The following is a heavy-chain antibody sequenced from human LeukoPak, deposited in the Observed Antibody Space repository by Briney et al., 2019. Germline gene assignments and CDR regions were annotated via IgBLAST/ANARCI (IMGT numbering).Heavy chain of an antibody. V-gene: IGHV3-33*08. CDR3: ARGDLGYCSSTSCSYYYYGMDV. D-gene: IGHD2-2*01. CDR1: GFTFSSYA. CDR2: IWYDGSNK. Sequence: GGSLRLSCAASGFTFSSYAMHWVRQAPGKGLEWVAVIWYDGSNKYYADSVKGRFTISRDNSKNTLYLQMNSLRAEDTAVHYCARGDLGYCSSTSCSYYYYGMDVWGQGTTVTVSS. J-gene: IGHJ6*02.